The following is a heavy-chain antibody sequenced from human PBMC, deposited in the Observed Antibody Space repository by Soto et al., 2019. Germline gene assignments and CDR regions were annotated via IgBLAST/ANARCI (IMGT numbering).Heavy chain of an antibody. CDR3: AREYTAWPLAYGLDV. CDR1: GFTFSNFS. Sequence: GGSLRLSCVGSGFTFSNFSINWVRQAPGKGLEWVSSISSRSDIYYADSLKGRFTISRDNAKNSVSLQMNSPRAEDTAVYYCAREYTAWPLAYGLDVWGQGTTVTVSS. CDR2: ISSRSDI. D-gene: IGHD2-2*02. V-gene: IGHV3-21*01. J-gene: IGHJ6*02.